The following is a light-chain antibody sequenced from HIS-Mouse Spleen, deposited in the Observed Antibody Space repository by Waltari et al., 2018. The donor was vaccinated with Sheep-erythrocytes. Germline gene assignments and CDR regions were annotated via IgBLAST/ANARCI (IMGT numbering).Light chain of an antibody. CDR2: QDS. CDR3: QAWDSSTAWV. V-gene: IGLV3-1*01. Sequence: SYELTQPPSVSVSPGQTASITSYGGKLGDKYACWYQQKPGQSPVLVIYQDSKRPSGIPERFSGSNSGNTATLTISGTQAMDEADYYCQAWDSSTAWVFGGGTKLTVL. CDR1: KLGDKY. J-gene: IGLJ3*02.